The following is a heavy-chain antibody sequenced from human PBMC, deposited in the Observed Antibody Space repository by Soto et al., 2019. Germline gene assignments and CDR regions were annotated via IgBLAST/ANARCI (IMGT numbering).Heavy chain of an antibody. D-gene: IGHD5-12*01. V-gene: IGHV4-34*01. Sequence: QVQLQQWGAGLLKPSETLSLRCAVYGGSLSDSSWTWIRQPPGKGLEWIGEINHGGITKYNPSLKSRVTISVHTSRKQLSLTLTSVTAADTAVYHCARGGKDSGYFFAYWGRGALVTVSS. CDR3: ARGGKDSGYFFAY. J-gene: IGHJ4*02. CDR2: INHGGIT. CDR1: GGSLSDSS.